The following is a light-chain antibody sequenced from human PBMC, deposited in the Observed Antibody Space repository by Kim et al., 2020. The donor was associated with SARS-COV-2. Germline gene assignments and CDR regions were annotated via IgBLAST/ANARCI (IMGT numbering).Light chain of an antibody. Sequence: EIVLTQSPGTLSLSAGERVTLSCRASQSVSNSYLAWHQQKPGQAPRLLICDASSRATGIPDRFSGSGSGTDFTLTISRLEPEDFAVYYCQQYGDSPYTFGQGTKLEI. J-gene: IGKJ2*01. V-gene: IGKV3-20*01. CDR1: QSVSNSY. CDR3: QQYGDSPYT. CDR2: DAS.